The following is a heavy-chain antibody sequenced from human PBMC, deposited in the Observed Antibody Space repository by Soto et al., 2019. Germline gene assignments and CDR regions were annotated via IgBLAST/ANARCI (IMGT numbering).Heavy chain of an antibody. CDR2: IIPIFGTA. Sequence: ASVQVSCKASGGTFSSYAISWVRQAPGQGLEWMGGIIPIFGTANYAQKFQGRVTITADKSTITAYMELSSLRSEDTAVYYCARVSSFAVDTAMGPFDYWGQGTLVTVSS. D-gene: IGHD5-18*01. J-gene: IGHJ4*02. V-gene: IGHV1-69*06. CDR1: GGTFSSYA. CDR3: ARVSSFAVDTAMGPFDY.